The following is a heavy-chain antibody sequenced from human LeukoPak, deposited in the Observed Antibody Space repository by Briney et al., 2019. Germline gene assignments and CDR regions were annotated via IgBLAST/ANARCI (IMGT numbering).Heavy chain of an antibody. CDR3: AKIPSISGGWFDP. D-gene: IGHD1-26*01. CDR2: IKQGGSEK. Sequence: HPGGSLRLSCAASGFTVSNNYMSWVRQTPGKGLEWVANIKQGGSEKYYVDSVKGRFTISRDNSKNTLYLQMNSLRAEDTAVYYCAKIPSISGGWFDPWGQGTLVTVSS. J-gene: IGHJ5*02. V-gene: IGHV3-7*03. CDR1: GFTVSNNY.